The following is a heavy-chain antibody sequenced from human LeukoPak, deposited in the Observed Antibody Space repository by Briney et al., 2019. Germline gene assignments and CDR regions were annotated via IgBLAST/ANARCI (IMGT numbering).Heavy chain of an antibody. CDR3: AKSGTFFLYYFDY. V-gene: IGHV3-23*01. D-gene: IGHD1-26*01. CDR1: GFTFSNYA. Sequence: GGSLRLSCTASGFTFSNYAVSWVRQAPGKGLEWVSDISGSSDTTYYADAVKGRFTISRDNSKNTLYLHMSSLRAEDTAVYYCAKSGTFFLYYFDYWGQGTLVTVSS. J-gene: IGHJ4*02. CDR2: ISGSSDTT.